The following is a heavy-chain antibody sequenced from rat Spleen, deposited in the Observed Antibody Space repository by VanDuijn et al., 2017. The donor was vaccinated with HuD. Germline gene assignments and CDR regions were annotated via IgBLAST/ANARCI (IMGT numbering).Heavy chain of an antibody. CDR3: ARQDTSGYSNWFTY. J-gene: IGHJ3*01. Sequence: EVQLVESGGGLVQPGRSLKLSCAASGFTFSVYDMAWVRQAPTRGLEWVASISPRAYSTYYRDSVKGRFTISRDNAENTLYLQMDSLRSEDTATYYCARQDTSGYSNWFTYWGQGTLVTVSS. CDR1: GFTFSVYD. V-gene: IGHV5S13*01. D-gene: IGHD4-3*01. CDR2: ISPRAYST.